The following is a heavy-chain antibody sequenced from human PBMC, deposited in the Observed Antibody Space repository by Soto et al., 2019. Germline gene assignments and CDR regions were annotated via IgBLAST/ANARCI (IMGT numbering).Heavy chain of an antibody. J-gene: IGHJ4*02. CDR1: GYTFTSYA. CDR2: INAGNGNT. Sequence: ASVKVSCKASGYTFTSYAMHWVRQAPGQRLEWMGWINAGNGNTKYSQKFQGRVTITRDTSASTAYMELNSLRAEDTAVYYCAIHRWELGPPDYWGQGTLVTVSS. V-gene: IGHV1-3*01. D-gene: IGHD1-26*01. CDR3: AIHRWELGPPDY.